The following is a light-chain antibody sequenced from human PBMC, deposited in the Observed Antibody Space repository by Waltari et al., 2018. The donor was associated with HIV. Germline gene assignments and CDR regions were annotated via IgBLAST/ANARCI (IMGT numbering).Light chain of an antibody. CDR2: GNS. Sequence: QSVLTQPPSVSGAPGQRVTISCTGSSSNIGAGYDVHWYPQLPGTAPKLLSYGNSNRPSGVPDRFSGSKSGTSASLAITGLQAEDEADYYCQSYDSSLSGWVFGGGTKLTVL. CDR1: SSNIGAGYD. CDR3: QSYDSSLSGWV. J-gene: IGLJ3*02. V-gene: IGLV1-40*01.